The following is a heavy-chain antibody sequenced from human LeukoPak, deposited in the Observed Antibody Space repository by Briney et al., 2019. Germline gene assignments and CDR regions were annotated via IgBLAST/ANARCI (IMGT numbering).Heavy chain of an antibody. J-gene: IGHJ5*02. CDR1: GGSISSYY. CDR2: IYTSGST. CDR3: ARQASRRSFDP. D-gene: IGHD4-17*01. V-gene: IGHV4-4*09. Sequence: SETLSLTCTVSGGSISSYYWSWIRQPPGKGLEWIGYIYTSGSTNYNPSLKSRVTISVDTSNNQFTLKLSSVTAANTAVYYCARQASRRSFDPWGQGTPVTVSS.